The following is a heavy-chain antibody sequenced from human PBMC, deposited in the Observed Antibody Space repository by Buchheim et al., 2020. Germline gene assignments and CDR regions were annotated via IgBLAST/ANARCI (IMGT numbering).Heavy chain of an antibody. CDR3: ARESYYDSSGYYPYYLDY. CDR1: GFTFSSYS. V-gene: IGHV3-21*06. Sequence: EVQLVESGGGLVKPGGSLRLSCAASGFTFSSYSMNWVRQAPGKGLEWVSSISSSSSYIYYADSVKGRFTISRDNSKNMLYLQMSSLRAEDTAVYYCARESYYDSSGYYPYYLDYWGQGTL. CDR2: ISSSSSYI. D-gene: IGHD3-22*01. J-gene: IGHJ4*02.